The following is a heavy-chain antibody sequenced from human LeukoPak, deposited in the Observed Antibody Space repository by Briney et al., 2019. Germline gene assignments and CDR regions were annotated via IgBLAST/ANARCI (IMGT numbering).Heavy chain of an antibody. CDR1: GGSFSAYY. Sequence: PSETLSLTCAVYGGSFSAYYWSWIRQPPGKGLEWIGEINHSGSTNYNPSLKSRVTISVDTSKNQFSLKLSSVTAADTAVYYCARGRYSSSWYLPLLDYWGQGTLVTVSS. CDR2: INHSGST. J-gene: IGHJ4*02. V-gene: IGHV4-34*01. D-gene: IGHD6-13*01. CDR3: ARGRYSSSWYLPLLDY.